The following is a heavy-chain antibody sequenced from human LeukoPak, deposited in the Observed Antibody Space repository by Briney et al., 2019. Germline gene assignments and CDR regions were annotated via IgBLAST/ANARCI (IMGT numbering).Heavy chain of an antibody. J-gene: IGHJ2*01. Sequence: PSDTLSLTCSVYGGPISSYYWSGLRQPPGKGLEWIAYIYYSVSINYNPSLKSRVTISVDTSKNQFSLKLSSVTAADTAVYYCARGRWTHDSSYWYFDLWGRGTLVTVSS. CDR2: IYYSVSI. D-gene: IGHD5-18*01. CDR1: GGPISSYY. CDR3: ARGRWTHDSSYWYFDL. V-gene: IGHV4-59*07.